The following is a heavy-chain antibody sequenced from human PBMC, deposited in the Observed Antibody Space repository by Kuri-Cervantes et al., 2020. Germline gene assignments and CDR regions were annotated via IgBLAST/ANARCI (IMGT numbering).Heavy chain of an antibody. J-gene: IGHJ4*02. CDR3: ARHLITIFGVAKSADDY. D-gene: IGHD3-3*01. CDR2: INHSGST. V-gene: IGHV4-34*01. Sequence: SETLSLTCAVYDGSFNGYYWTWIRQPPGKGLEWIGEINHSGSTYYNPSLKSRVTISVDTSKNQFSLKLSSVTAADTAVYYCARHLITIFGVAKSADDYWGQGTPVTVSS. CDR1: DGSFNGYY.